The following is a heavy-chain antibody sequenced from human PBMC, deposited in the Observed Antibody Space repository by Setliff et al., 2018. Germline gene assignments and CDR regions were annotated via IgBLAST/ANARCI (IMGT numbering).Heavy chain of an antibody. D-gene: IGHD5-12*01. Sequence: SETLSLTCTASDGSLSTYYWSWIRQPPGKGLEWIGYVYYSGTANYSPSLRSRLTISVDTSKNQFSLKLKSVTAADTAVYYCARGGTFRYFDFWGQGALVTVSS. CDR2: VYYSGTA. J-gene: IGHJ4*02. CDR1: DGSLSTYY. CDR3: ARGGTFRYFDF. V-gene: IGHV4-59*01.